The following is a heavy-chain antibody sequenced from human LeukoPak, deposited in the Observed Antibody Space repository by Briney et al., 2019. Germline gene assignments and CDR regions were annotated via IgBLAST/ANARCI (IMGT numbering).Heavy chain of an antibody. D-gene: IGHD2-21*02. CDR3: ARNGCGGDCYEAYYFDY. V-gene: IGHV3-66*01. J-gene: IGHJ4*02. Sequence: GGSLRLSCAASGFTVNSLYMSWVRQAPGKGLEWVSVIHGAGSTYYADSVKGRFTISRDNSKNTLYLQMNSLRAEDTAVYYCARNGCGGDCYEAYYFDYWGQGTRVTVSS. CDR2: IHGAGST. CDR1: GFTVNSLY.